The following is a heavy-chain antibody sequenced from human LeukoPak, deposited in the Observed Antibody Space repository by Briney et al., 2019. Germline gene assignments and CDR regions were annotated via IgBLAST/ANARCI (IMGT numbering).Heavy chain of an antibody. CDR2: IIPIFGTA. CDR3: ASGKVGYYYGMDV. CDR1: GGTFSSYA. Sequence: SVQVSCQASGGTFSSYAISWVRQAPGQGLEWMGGIIPIFGTANYAQKFQGRVTITADESTSTAYMELSSLRSEDTAVYYCASGKVGYYYGMDVWGQGTTVTVSS. D-gene: IGHD4-23*01. V-gene: IGHV1-69*01. J-gene: IGHJ6*02.